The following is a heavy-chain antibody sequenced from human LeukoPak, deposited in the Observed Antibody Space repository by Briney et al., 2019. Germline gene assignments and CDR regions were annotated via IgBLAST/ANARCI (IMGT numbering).Heavy chain of an antibody. V-gene: IGHV3-21*01. J-gene: IGHJ4*02. CDR3: ARELRMQAGAKQVYFDY. D-gene: IGHD2-8*01. Sequence: PGGSLRLSCAASGFTFSSYSMNWVRQAPGKGLEWVSSISSSSSYIYYADSVKGRFTISRDNSKNTLYLQMNSLRAEDTAVYYCARELRMQAGAKQVYFDYWGQGPLVTVSS. CDR2: ISSSSSYI. CDR1: GFTFSSYS.